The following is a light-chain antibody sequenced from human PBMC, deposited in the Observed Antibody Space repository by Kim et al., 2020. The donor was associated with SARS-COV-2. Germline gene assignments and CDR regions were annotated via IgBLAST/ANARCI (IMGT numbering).Light chain of an antibody. J-gene: IGLJ2*01. Sequence: QAVVTQEPLLSVSPGGTVTLTCGSSTGAVTSGHFPYWFQQKPGQAPGTLIYDIDKKHSWTPARFSGSLLGGKAALTLWGAQPDNEADYYCLLFYGGVRVFGGGTQLTVL. CDR3: LLFYGGVRV. V-gene: IGLV7-46*01. CDR1: TGAVTSGHF. CDR2: DID.